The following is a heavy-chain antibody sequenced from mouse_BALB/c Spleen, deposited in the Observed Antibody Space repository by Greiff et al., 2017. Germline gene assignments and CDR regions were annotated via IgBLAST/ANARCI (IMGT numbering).Heavy chain of an antibody. J-gene: IGHJ1*01. V-gene: IGHV5-9-4*01. Sequence: EVMLVESGGGLVKPGGSLKLSCAASGFTFSSYAMSWVRQSPEKRLEWVAEISSGGSYTYYPDTVTGRFTISRDNAKNTLYLEMSSLRSEDTAMYYCARDTATAPKYFDVWGAGTTVTVSS. D-gene: IGHD1-2*01. CDR2: ISSGGSYT. CDR3: ARDTATAPKYFDV. CDR1: GFTFSSYA.